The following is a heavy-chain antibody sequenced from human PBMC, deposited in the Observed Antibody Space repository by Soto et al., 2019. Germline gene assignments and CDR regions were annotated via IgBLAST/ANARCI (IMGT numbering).Heavy chain of an antibody. CDR2: ISYDGSNK. CDR1: GFTFSSYG. D-gene: IGHD3-10*01. CDR3: AKATMVRGKETEVYYYGMDV. Sequence: GGSLSLSCAASGFTFSSYGMHWVRQAPGKGLEWVAVISYDGSNKYYADSVKGRFAISGDNSKNTLYLQMNSLRAEDTAVYYCAKATMVRGKETEVYYYGMDVWGQGTTVTVSS. V-gene: IGHV3-30*18. J-gene: IGHJ6*02.